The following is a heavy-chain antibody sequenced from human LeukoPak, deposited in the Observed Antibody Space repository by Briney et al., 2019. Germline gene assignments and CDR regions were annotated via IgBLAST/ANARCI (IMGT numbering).Heavy chain of an antibody. Sequence: SETLSLTCTVSGGSISSYYWSWIRQPAGKGLEWIGRIYTSGSTNYNPSLKSRVTMSVDTSKNQFSLKLSSVTAADTAVYYCARSVVPAASAYWYFDLWGRGTLVTVSS. CDR2: IYTSGST. J-gene: IGHJ2*01. CDR3: ARSVVPAASAYWYFDL. D-gene: IGHD2-2*01. V-gene: IGHV4-4*07. CDR1: GGSISSYY.